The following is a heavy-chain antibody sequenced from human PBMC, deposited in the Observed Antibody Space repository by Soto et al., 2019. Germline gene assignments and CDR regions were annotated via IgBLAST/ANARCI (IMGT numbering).Heavy chain of an antibody. J-gene: IGHJ4*02. CDR3: ARSSGYYPYFDY. Sequence: GASVKLSCKASGYTFTSYAMHWVRQAPGQRLEWMGWINAGNGNTKYSQKFQGRVTITRDTSASTAYMELSSLRSEDTAVYYCARSSGYYPYFDYWGQGTLVTVSS. D-gene: IGHD3-22*01. CDR2: INAGNGNT. CDR1: GYTFTSYA. V-gene: IGHV1-3*01.